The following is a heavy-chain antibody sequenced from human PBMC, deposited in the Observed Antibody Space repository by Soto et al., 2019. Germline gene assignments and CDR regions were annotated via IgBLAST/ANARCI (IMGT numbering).Heavy chain of an antibody. CDR1: GFTFTSSA. Sequence: SVKVSCKASGFTFTSSAMQWVRQARGQRLEWIGWIVVGSGNTNYAQKFQERFIISRDNSKNTVYLQMNSLRADDTAVYYCARGSLYWGQGTLVTVSS. J-gene: IGHJ4*01. CDR3: ARGSLY. D-gene: IGHD2-15*01. CDR2: IVVGSGNT. V-gene: IGHV1-58*02.